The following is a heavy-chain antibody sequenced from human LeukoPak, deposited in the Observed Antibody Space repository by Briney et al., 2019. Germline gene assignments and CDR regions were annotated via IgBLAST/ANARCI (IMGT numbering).Heavy chain of an antibody. Sequence: ASVKVSCKASGYTFTDYYMHWVRQAPGQGLEWIGWINPNRGDTIYAQKFHGRVTMIKDTSIRTAYMELSRHPSADPAVYFRARCTAAAGTCPLDYWGEGTLVTVSS. D-gene: IGHD6-13*01. J-gene: IGHJ4*02. CDR1: GYTFTDYY. CDR2: INPNRGDT. CDR3: ARCTAAAGTCPLDY. V-gene: IGHV1-2*02.